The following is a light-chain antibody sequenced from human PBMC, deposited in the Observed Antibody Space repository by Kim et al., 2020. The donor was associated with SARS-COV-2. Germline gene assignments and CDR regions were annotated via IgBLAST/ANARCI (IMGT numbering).Light chain of an antibody. CDR3: QHRRNWPLT. CDR1: QTVSSY. Sequence: LSPGERAPLSCRASQTVSSYLAWYQQNPGQPPRLLIYDASNRATGIPARFSGSGSGTDFTLTISSLEAEDFAVYYCQHRRNWPLTFGGGTKVDIK. V-gene: IGKV3-11*01. CDR2: DAS. J-gene: IGKJ4*01.